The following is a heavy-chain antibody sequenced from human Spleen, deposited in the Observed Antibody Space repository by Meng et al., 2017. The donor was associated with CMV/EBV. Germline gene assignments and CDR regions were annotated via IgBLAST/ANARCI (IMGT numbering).Heavy chain of an antibody. V-gene: IGHV1-69*10. CDR2: IIPILGIA. J-gene: IGHJ6*02. CDR3: ARDPGSTHYYYYGMDV. CDR1: GYTFTSYG. D-gene: IGHD2-2*01. Sequence: SVKVSCKASGYTFTSYGISWVRQAPGQGLEWMGGIIPILGIANYAQKFQGRVTIIADKSTSTAYMELSSLRSEDTAVYYCARDPGSTHYYYYGMDVWGQGTTVTVSS.